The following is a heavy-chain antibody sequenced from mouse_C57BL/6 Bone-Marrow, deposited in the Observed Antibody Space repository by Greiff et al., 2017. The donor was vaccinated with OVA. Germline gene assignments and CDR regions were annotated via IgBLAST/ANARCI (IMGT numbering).Heavy chain of an antibody. CDR1: GFNIKDDY. V-gene: IGHV14-4*01. CDR3: TTSNGNYVGAMDY. J-gene: IGHJ4*01. D-gene: IGHD2-1*01. CDR2: IDPENGDT. Sequence: EVKLMESGAELVRPGASVKLSCTASGFNIKDDYMHWVKQRPEQGLEWIGWIDPENGDTEYASKFQGKATITADTSSNTAYLQLSSLTSEDTAVYYGTTSNGNYVGAMDYWGQGTSVTVSS.